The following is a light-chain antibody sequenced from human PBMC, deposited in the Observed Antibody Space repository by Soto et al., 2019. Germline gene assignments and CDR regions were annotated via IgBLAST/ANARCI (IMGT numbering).Light chain of an antibody. CDR3: LQHNNYPLT. Sequence: DIQLTQSTSSLSASVGDRVTLTCRASQGIRNDLDWYQQKPGKAPKRLIYAASSLQSGVPSRFSGSGSGTEFTLTISSLQPEDFATYYCLQHNNYPLTFGGGTKVDI. J-gene: IGKJ4*01. CDR1: QGIRND. CDR2: AAS. V-gene: IGKV1-17*01.